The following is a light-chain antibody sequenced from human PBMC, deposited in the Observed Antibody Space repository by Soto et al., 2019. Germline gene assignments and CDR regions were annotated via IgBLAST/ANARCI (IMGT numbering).Light chain of an antibody. V-gene: IGKV3-20*01. CDR3: QQFSSSPPAIT. CDR2: GAS. Sequence: EIVLTQSPGTLSLSPGERATLSCRASQSVSSSYLAWYQQKPGQAPRLLISGASSRATGIPDRFSGSGSGADFALTISRLEPEDFAVYYCQQFSSSPPAITFGQGTRLEIK. J-gene: IGKJ5*01. CDR1: QSVSSSY.